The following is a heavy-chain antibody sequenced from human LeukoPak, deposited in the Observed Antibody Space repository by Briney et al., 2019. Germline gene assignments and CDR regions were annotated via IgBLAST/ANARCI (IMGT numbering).Heavy chain of an antibody. Sequence: AASVKVSFKASGGIFSSYGISWVRQAPGQGLEWMGRIIPILGIVSYAQKFQGRVTITADKSTSTAYMELSSLRSEDSAVYYCARLVVTAIPVLDSWGLGTLVTVSS. V-gene: IGHV1-69*04. J-gene: IGHJ4*02. CDR3: ARLVVTAIPVLDS. D-gene: IGHD2-21*02. CDR1: GGIFSSYG. CDR2: IIPILGIV.